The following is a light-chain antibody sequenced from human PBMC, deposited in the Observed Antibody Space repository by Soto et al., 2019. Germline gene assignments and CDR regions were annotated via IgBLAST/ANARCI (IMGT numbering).Light chain of an antibody. CDR1: QSVSSY. CDR2: DAS. CDR3: QQRSNWPLT. J-gene: IGKJ4*01. V-gene: IGKV3-11*01. Sequence: VMTQAPATLSVSPGERATLSCRASQSVSSYLAWYQQKPGQAPRLLIYDASNRATGIPARFSGSGSGTDFTLTISSLEPEDFAVYYCQQRSNWPLTFGGGTKVDIK.